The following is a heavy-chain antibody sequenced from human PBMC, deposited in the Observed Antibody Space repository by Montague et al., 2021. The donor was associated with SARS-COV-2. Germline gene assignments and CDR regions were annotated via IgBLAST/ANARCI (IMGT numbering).Heavy chain of an antibody. CDR1: GDSLSSGSYY. CDR3: TRDRITVTTGTIYNYYGMDV. Sequence: TLSLTCSVSGDSLSSGSYYWSWIRQPAGKGLEWIGSIYRGGSTNYNPSLKSRVTISEDMSKNQFSLNVSSVTAADTAVYYCTRDRITVTTGTIYNYYGMDVWGQGTTVTVSS. CDR2: IYRGGST. V-gene: IGHV4-61*02. J-gene: IGHJ6*02. D-gene: IGHD1-20*01.